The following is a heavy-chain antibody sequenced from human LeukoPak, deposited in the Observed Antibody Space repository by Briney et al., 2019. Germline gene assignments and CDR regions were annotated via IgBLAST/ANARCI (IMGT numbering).Heavy chain of an antibody. CDR2: ISAYNGNT. D-gene: IGHD3-16*01. Sequence: ASVKVSCKASGYTSTSYGISWVRQAPGQGLEWMGWISAYNGNTNYAQKLQGRVTMTTDTSTSTAYMELRSLRSDDTAVYYCARATRYDYVWGSYPDYWGQGTVVSVSS. CDR3: ARATRYDYVWGSYPDY. V-gene: IGHV1-18*01. CDR1: GYTSTSYG. J-gene: IGHJ4*02.